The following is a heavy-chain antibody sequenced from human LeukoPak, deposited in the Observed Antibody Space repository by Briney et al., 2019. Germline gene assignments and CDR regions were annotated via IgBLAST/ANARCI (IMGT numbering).Heavy chain of an antibody. D-gene: IGHD1-26*01. CDR2: IYYSGST. CDR3: ARVRGALRVPDY. CDR1: GGSISSYY. V-gene: IGHV4-59*01. Sequence: EPSETLSLTCTVSGGSISSYYWSWIRQPPGKGLEWIGYIYYSGSTNYNPSLKSRVTISVDTSKNQFSLKLSSVTAADTAVHYCARVRGALRVPDYWGQGTLVTVSS. J-gene: IGHJ4*02.